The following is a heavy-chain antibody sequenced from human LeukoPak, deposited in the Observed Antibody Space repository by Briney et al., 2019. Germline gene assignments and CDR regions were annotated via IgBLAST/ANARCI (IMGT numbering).Heavy chain of an antibody. CDR2: IDGPTFRT. V-gene: IGHV3-23*01. J-gene: IGHJ4*02. CDR1: GFTLSNYA. Sequence: QPGESLRLSCAGSGFTLSNYAMHWVRQAPGKGLEWVSTIDGPTFRTHYADSVMGRFTISRDNSKNTLYLQMNSLRAEDTAVYFCTTWVGAHFDFWGQGTLVTVSS. D-gene: IGHD1-26*01. CDR3: TTWVGAHFDF.